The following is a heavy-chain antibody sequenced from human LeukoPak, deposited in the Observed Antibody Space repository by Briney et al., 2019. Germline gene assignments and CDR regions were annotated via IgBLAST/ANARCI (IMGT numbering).Heavy chain of an antibody. CDR1: GGSISSYY. J-gene: IGHJ6*03. CDR3: AREDYDILTGYYLYYYYYMDV. D-gene: IGHD3-9*01. Sequence: SETLSLTCTVSGGSISSYYWSWIRQPPGKGLEWIGYIYYSGSTNYNPSLKSRVTISVDTSKNQFSLKLSSVTAADTAVYYCAREDYDILTGYYLYYYYYMDVWGKGTTVTISS. V-gene: IGHV4-59*12. CDR2: IYYSGST.